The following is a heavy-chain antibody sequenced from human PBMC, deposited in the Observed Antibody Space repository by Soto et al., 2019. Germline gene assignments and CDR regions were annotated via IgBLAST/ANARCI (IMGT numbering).Heavy chain of an antibody. D-gene: IGHD5-18*01. J-gene: IGHJ4*02. Sequence: QVQLVQSGAEVKKPGASVRVSCEASGYRFTAYYIHWVRQAPGQGLEWMGRMNLDTGGTTYAQKFQGRVTMTRDTSISTAYMELSSVQSDDTAMYYCARDGNFAFRGYSFAFDFWGQGTLLTVSS. V-gene: IGHV1-2*06. CDR3: ARDGNFAFRGYSFAFDF. CDR2: MNLDTGGT. CDR1: GYRFTAYY.